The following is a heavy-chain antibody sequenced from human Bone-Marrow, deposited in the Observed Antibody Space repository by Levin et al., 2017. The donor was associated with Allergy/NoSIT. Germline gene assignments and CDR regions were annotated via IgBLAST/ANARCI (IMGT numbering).Heavy chain of an antibody. D-gene: IGHD2-15*01. J-gene: IGHJ6*03. V-gene: IGHV4-34*01. Sequence: PSETLSLTCAVYGGSFSGYYWSWIRQPPGKGLEWIGEINHSGSTNYNPSLKSRVTISVDTSKNQFSLKLSSVTAADTAVYYCASQARRKYKKGYCSGGSCYGDYYYYMDVWGKGTTVTVSS. CDR1: GGSFSGYY. CDR3: ASQARRKYKKGYCSGGSCYGDYYYYMDV. CDR2: INHSGST.